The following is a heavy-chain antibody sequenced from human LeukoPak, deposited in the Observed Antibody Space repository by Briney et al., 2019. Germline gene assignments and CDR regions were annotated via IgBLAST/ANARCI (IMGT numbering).Heavy chain of an antibody. CDR2: ISSSGSTI. J-gene: IGHJ4*02. CDR1: GFTFSDYY. Sequence: PGGSLRLSCAASGFTFSDYYMSWIRQAPGKGLEWVSYISSSGSTIYYADSVKGRFTISRDNAKNSLYLQMNSLRAEDTAVYYCARDTIVVYHYFDYWGQGTLVTVSS. CDR3: ARDTIVVYHYFDY. V-gene: IGHV3-11*04. D-gene: IGHD3-22*01.